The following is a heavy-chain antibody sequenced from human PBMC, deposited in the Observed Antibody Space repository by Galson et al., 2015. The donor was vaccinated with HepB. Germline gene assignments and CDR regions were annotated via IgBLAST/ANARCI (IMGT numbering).Heavy chain of an antibody. CDR2: FYYTGNT. D-gene: IGHD4/OR15-4a*01. V-gene: IGHV4-39*01. Sequence: LSLTCSVSGDSISSGNYYWGWIRQSPGKGLEWIGSFYYTGNTYYIPSLKSRVTISADTSKNQVSLTLASVTAADTALYYCARHNGDNFHYAMDVWGQGTTVTVSS. CDR3: ARHNGDNFHYAMDV. CDR1: GDSISSGNYY. J-gene: IGHJ6*02.